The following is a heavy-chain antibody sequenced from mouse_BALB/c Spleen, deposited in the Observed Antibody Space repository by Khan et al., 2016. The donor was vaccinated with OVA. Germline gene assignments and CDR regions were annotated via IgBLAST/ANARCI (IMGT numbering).Heavy chain of an antibody. CDR3: ARSYYGNKRETMKY. J-gene: IGHJ4*01. CDR2: IWGDGST. D-gene: IGHD2-1*01. CDR1: GFSLTGYG. V-gene: IGHV2-6-7*01. Sequence: QVQLKESGPGLVAPSQSLSITCTVSGFSLTGYGVNWVRQPPGEDLEERVMIWGDGSTDYNSAPKSRLSITKDNSNNHVFLKMNNLQTDDTASNYCARSYYGNKRETMKYWGQGNSVTVSS.